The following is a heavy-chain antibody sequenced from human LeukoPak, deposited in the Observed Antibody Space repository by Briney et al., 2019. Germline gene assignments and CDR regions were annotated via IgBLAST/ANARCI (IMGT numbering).Heavy chain of an antibody. CDR1: GFTFSTMT. Sequence: GGSLRLSCVVSGFTFSTMTINWVRQAPGKVLEWISSISSSSSSIYYADSVEGRFTVSRDNAKNSLYLQLNSLRAEDTAVYYCARGDWDYYYYALDVWGKGTTVTVSS. CDR3: ARGDWDYYYYALDV. J-gene: IGHJ6*04. CDR2: ISSSSSSI. D-gene: IGHD3-16*01. V-gene: IGHV3-21*04.